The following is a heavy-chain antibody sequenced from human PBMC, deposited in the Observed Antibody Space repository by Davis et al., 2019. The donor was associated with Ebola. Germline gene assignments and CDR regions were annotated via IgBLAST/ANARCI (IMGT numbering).Heavy chain of an antibody. CDR3: ARDPAVAGPDDAFDI. CDR2: IYHSGST. Sequence: PSETLPLTCAVSGGSISSSNWWSWVRQPPGKGLERIGEIYHSGSTNYNPSLKSRVTISVDKSKNQFSLKLSSVTAADTAVYYCARDPAVAGPDDAFDIWGQGTMVTVSS. CDR1: GGSISSSNW. D-gene: IGHD6-19*01. V-gene: IGHV4-4*02. J-gene: IGHJ3*02.